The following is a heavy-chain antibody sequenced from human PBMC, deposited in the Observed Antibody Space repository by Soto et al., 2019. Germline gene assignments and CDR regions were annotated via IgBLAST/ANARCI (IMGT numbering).Heavy chain of an antibody. Sequence: EVQLLESGGGLVQPGGSLRLSGAASGFTFSSYAMSWVRQAPGKGLEWVSAISGSGGSTYYADSVKGRFTISRDNSKNTLYLQMNSLRAEDTAVYYCAKADKVWWLYFDYWGQGTLVTVSS. CDR1: GFTFSSYA. J-gene: IGHJ4*02. CDR2: ISGSGGST. CDR3: AKADKVWWLYFDY. D-gene: IGHD5-12*01. V-gene: IGHV3-23*01.